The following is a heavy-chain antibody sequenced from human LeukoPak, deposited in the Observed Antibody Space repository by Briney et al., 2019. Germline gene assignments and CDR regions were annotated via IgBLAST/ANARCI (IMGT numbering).Heavy chain of an antibody. CDR3: ARAWYYDILTGPVRTYYYYYMDV. J-gene: IGHJ6*03. CDR1: GYTFTSYY. Sequence: VASVKVSCKASGYTFTSYYMHWVRQAPGRGLEWMGIINPSGGSTSYAQKFQDRVTMTRDMSTSTVYMELSSLRSEDTAVYYCARAWYYDILTGPVRTYYYYYMDVWGKGTTVTVSS. D-gene: IGHD3-9*01. CDR2: INPSGGST. V-gene: IGHV1-46*01.